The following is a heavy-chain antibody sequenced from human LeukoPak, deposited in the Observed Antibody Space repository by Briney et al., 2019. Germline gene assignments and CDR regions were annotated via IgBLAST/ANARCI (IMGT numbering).Heavy chain of an antibody. J-gene: IGHJ6*02. D-gene: IGHD6-13*01. CDR3: ARETGSWYGDYYGMDV. Sequence: ASVKVSCKASGYTFTSYGISWVRQAPGQGLEWMGWISAYNGNTNYAQKLQGSVTMTTDTSTSTAYMELRSLRSDGTAVYYCARETGSWYGDYYGMDVWGQGTTVTVSS. V-gene: IGHV1-18*01. CDR2: ISAYNGNT. CDR1: GYTFTSYG.